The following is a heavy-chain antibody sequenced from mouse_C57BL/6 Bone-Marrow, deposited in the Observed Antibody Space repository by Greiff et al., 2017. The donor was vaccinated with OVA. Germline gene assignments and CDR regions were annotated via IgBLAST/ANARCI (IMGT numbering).Heavy chain of an antibody. CDR2: INPSSGYT. V-gene: IGHV1-7*01. D-gene: IGHD1-1*01. CDR1: GYTFTSYW. Sequence: VQLQQSGAELAKPGASVKLSCKASGYTFTSYWMHWVKQRPGQGLEWIGYINPSSGYTKYNQKFKDKATLTADKSSSTDYMQLSSLTYEDSAVYYCAGSLAFYYYGSSLWFAYWGQGTLVTVSA. CDR3: AGSLAFYYYGSSLWFAY. J-gene: IGHJ3*01.